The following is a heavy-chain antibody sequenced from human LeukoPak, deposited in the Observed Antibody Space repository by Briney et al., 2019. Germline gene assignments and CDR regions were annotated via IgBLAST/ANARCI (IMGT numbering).Heavy chain of an antibody. V-gene: IGHV4-59*08. CDR1: GGSISSYY. CDR2: IYYSGST. CDR3: ARIPLVWSSPKGAFDI. J-gene: IGHJ3*02. D-gene: IGHD3-10*01. Sequence: SETLSLTCTVSGGSISSYYWNWIRQPPGKGLEWIGYIYYSGSTNYNPSLKSRVTISVDTSKNQFSLKLSSVTAADTAVYFCARIPLVWSSPKGAFDIWGQGTMVTVSS.